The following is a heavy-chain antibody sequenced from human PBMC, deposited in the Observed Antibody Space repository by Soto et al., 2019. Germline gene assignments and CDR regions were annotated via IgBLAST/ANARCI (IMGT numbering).Heavy chain of an antibody. Sequence: SETLSLTCTVSGDSITRSNFYWGWIRQPPGKGLEWLGSIFYSGSTFYNPALKSRVTFSVDTSKNHFSLKLSSVTAADTAEYYCARHKTTMLTVVSAFDPWGQGTRVTVSS. CDR3: ARHKTTMLTVVSAFDP. CDR1: GDSITRSNFY. CDR2: IFYSGST. D-gene: IGHD3-22*01. V-gene: IGHV4-39*02. J-gene: IGHJ5*02.